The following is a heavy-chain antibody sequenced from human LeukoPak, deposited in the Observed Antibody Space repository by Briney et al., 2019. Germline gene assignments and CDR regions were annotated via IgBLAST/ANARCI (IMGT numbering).Heavy chain of an antibody. CDR3: AKVQARWGSRVPFDY. V-gene: IGHV3-30*02. CDR2: IRYDGSNK. D-gene: IGHD3-16*01. CDR1: GFTFSSYG. Sequence: GGSLRLSRAASGFTFSSYGMHWVRQAPGKGLEWVAFIRYDGSNKYYADSVKGRFTISRDNSKNTLYLQMNSLRAEDTAVYYCAKVQARWGSRVPFDYWGQGTLVTVSS. J-gene: IGHJ4*02.